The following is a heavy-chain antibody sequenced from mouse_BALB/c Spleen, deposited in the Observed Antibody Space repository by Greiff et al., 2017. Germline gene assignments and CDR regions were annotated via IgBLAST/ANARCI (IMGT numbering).Heavy chain of an antibody. D-gene: IGHD2-2*01. J-gene: IGHJ3*01. CDR1: GYTFTSYY. CDR3: TIYGYGPWFAY. V-gene: IGHV1S16*01. CDR2: INPSNGGT. Sequence: QVQLQQSGAELVKPGASVKLSCKASGYTFTSYYMYWVKRRPGQGLEWIGEINPSNGGTNFNEKFKSKATLTVDKSSSTAYMQLSSLTSEDSAVYYCTIYGYGPWFAYWGQGTLVTVSA.